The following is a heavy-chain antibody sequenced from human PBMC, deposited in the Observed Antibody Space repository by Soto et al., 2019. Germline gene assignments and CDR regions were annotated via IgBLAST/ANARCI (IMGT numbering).Heavy chain of an antibody. CDR3: GVAMVREILIFESSGMHV. J-gene: IGHJ6*02. D-gene: IGHD3-10*01. CDR2: IIPNFDTP. Sequence: QVHLVQSGAEVKKPGSSVKVSCKTSGGSFNNYAVSWVRQAPGQGLEWMGGIIPNFDTPNYAQKFQDRVTILADESTSTGYMELRSLRSNDTAVYYCGVAMVREILIFESSGMHVWGQGTTVIVSS. CDR1: GGSFNNYA. V-gene: IGHV1-69*01.